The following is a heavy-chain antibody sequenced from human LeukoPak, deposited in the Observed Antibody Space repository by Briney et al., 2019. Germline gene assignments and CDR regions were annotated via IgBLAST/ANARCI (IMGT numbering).Heavy chain of an antibody. CDR2: ISSSSGYT. D-gene: IGHD3-10*01. V-gene: IGHV3-11*06. Sequence: NPGGSLRLSCAASGFTFSDYYMSWIRQAPGKGLEWVSSISSSSGYTDYADSVKGRFTISRDNAKNSLYLQMNSLRAEDTAVYYCAKFFLGGPLGYWGQGTLVTVSS. CDR1: GFTFSDYY. CDR3: AKFFLGGPLGY. J-gene: IGHJ4*02.